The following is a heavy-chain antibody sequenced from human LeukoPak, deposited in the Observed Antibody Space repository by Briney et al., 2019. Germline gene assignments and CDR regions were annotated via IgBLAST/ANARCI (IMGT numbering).Heavy chain of an antibody. J-gene: IGHJ6*03. CDR2: VNHSGST. CDR1: GGSFSGYY. V-gene: IGHV4-34*01. CDR3: ASNRRRVRGVIRSYYYYYMDV. Sequence: SETLSLTCAVYGGSFSGYYWSWIRQPPGKGLEWIGEVNHSGSTNYNPSLKSRVTISVDTSKNQFSLKLSSVTAADTAVYYCASNRRRVRGVIRSYYYYYMDVWGKGTTVTVSS. D-gene: IGHD3-10*01.